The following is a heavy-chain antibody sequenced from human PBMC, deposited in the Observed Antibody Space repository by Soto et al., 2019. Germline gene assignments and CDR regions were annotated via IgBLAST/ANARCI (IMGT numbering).Heavy chain of an antibody. V-gene: IGHV3-74*01. CDR1: GFTFSRYW. Sequence: EVQLVESGGGLVQPGGSLRLSCAVSGFTFSRYWMHWVRQAPGKGLVWVSRIKPDGSSTSYADSVKGRFTISRDNARNTLYLQMLSLRAEDTAVYYCTRDPPGTGIDYWGQGTLVTVSS. CDR3: TRDPPGTGIDY. D-gene: IGHD1-1*01. J-gene: IGHJ4*02. CDR2: IKPDGSST.